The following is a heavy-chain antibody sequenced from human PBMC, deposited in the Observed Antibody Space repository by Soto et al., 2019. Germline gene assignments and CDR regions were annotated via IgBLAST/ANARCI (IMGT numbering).Heavy chain of an antibody. J-gene: IGHJ4*02. V-gene: IGHV3-33*01. CDR1: GFTFSTYG. Sequence: QVQLVESGGGVVQPGRSLSLSCAASGFTFSTYGMHWVRQAPGKGLEWVAVIWYDGSNKYYADSVTGRFTISRDNSKSTLYLQMNSLRAEDTAVYYCARDRLLGNSLDYWGQGSLVTVSS. CDR3: ARDRLLGNSLDY. D-gene: IGHD1-26*01. CDR2: IWYDGSNK.